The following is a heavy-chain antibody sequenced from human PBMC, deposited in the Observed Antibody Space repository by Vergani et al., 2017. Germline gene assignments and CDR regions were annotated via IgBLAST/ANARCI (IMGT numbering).Heavy chain of an antibody. J-gene: IGHJ6*02. D-gene: IGHD6-19*01. CDR3: AKDIYSSYSSGWKRGTYYYYGMDV. Sequence: EVQLVESGGGLVQPGGSLRLSCAASGFTFSSYWMHWVRQAPGKGLVWVSRINSDGSSTSYADSVKGRFTISRDNSKNSLYLQMNSLRTEDTALYYCAKDIYSSYSSGWKRGTYYYYGMDVWGQGTTVTVSS. CDR2: INSDGSST. V-gene: IGHV3-74*01. CDR1: GFTFSSYW.